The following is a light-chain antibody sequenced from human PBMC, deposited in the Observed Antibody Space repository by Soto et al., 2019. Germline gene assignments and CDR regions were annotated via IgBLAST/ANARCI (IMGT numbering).Light chain of an antibody. J-gene: IGKJ5*01. CDR3: QQCNGPIT. CDR2: RAS. CDR1: QNISFW. Sequence: DIHLTQSPSTLSASVGDRVTITCRASQNISFWLAWYQQKPGKAPKVLIHRASTLESGVPSRFSGSGSGTAFTLTITGLQPDDFASYYCQQCNGPITFGQGTRLEIK. V-gene: IGKV1-5*03.